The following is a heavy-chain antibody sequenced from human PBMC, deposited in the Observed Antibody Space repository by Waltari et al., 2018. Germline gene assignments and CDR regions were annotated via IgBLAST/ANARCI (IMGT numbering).Heavy chain of an antibody. CDR3: ARKGNRGSWFDP. D-gene: IGHD3-10*01. V-gene: IGHV1-69*05. CDR1: GGTFSSYA. CDR2: IIRILAAA. J-gene: IGHJ5*02. Sequence: QVQLVQSGAEVEKPGSSVKVSCKASGGTFSSYAISWVRQAPGQGLEWMVGIIRILAAAYYAQKFQGRVTITTDEATGTACVELSSLRSEDTAVYYCARKGNRGSWFDPWGQGTLVTVSS.